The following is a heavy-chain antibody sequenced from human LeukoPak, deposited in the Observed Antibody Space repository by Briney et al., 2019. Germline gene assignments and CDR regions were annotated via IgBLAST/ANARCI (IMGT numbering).Heavy chain of an antibody. V-gene: IGHV3-21*01. CDR2: ISSSSSYI. J-gene: IGHJ5*02. D-gene: IGHD1-26*01. CDR3: ARESMELKRNWFDP. CDR1: GFTFSSYS. Sequence: GGSLRLSCAASGFTFSSYSMNWVRRAPGKGLEWVSSISSSSSYIYYADSVKGRFTISRDNAKNSLYLQMNSLRAEDTAVYYCARESMELKRNWFDPWGQGTLVTVSS.